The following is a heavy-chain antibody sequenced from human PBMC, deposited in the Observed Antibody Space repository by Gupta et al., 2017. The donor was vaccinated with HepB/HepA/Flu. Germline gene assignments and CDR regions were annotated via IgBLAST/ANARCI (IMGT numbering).Heavy chain of an antibody. CDR3: ARGGRDGYNPYYGMDV. CDR2: IYSGGST. CDR1: GFTVSSNY. J-gene: IGHJ6*02. D-gene: IGHD5-24*01. V-gene: IGHV3-53*04. Sequence: EVQLVESGGGLVQPGGSLRLSCAASGFTVSSNYMSWVRQAPGKGLEWVSVIYSGGSTYYADSVKGRFTISRHNSKNTLYLQMNSLRAEDTAVYYCARGGRDGYNPYYGMDVWGQGTTVTVSS.